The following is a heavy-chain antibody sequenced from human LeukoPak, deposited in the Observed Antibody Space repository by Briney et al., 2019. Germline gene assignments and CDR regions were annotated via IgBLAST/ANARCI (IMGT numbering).Heavy chain of an antibody. J-gene: IGHJ5*02. CDR3: ARNTTEVVTSKWFDP. CDR2: IYHSGST. D-gene: IGHD2-21*02. V-gene: IGHV4-38-2*01. CDR1: GYSISSGDY. Sequence: SETLSLTCAVSGYSISSGDYWGWIRQPPGKGLEWIGSIYHSGSTHYNPSLKSRVTISVDASKNQFSLKLSSVTAADTAVYYCARNTTEVVTSKWFDPWGQGTLVTVSS.